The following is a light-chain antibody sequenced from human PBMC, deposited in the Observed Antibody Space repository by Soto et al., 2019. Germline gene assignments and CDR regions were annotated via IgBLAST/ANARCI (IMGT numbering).Light chain of an antibody. CDR2: EVT. Sequence: QSALTQPPSASGSRGQSVTISCTGTSVDINYVSWFQQHPSKAPKLIICEVTKRPSGVPDRFSGSKSGNTASLTVSGLQDDDEADYYCSSYAGRDIWVFGGGTKLTVL. CDR1: SVDINY. CDR3: SSYAGRDIWV. V-gene: IGLV2-8*01. J-gene: IGLJ3*02.